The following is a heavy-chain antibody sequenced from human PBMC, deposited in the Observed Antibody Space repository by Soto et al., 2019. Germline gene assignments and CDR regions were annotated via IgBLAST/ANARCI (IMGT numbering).Heavy chain of an antibody. CDR3: ARDIAAAGDYYFDY. D-gene: IGHD6-13*01. V-gene: IGHV3-30-3*01. CDR1: GFTFSSYA. CDR2: ISYDGSNK. J-gene: IGHJ4*02. Sequence: GGSLRLSCAASGFTFSSYAMHWVRQAPGKGLEWVAVISYDGSNKYYADSVKGRFTISRDNSKNTLYLQMNSLRAEDTAVYYCARDIAAAGDYYFDYWGQGTLVTVSS.